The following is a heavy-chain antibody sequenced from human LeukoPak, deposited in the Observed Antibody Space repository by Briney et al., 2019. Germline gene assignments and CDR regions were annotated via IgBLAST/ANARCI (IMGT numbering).Heavy chain of an antibody. V-gene: IGHV4-30-4*08. D-gene: IGHD4-11*01. CDR2: IYSSGST. Sequence: PSGTLSLTCTVSGGSISSGDYYWSWIRQPPGKGLEWIGYIYSSGSTYYNPSLKSRVTMSIDTSNNQFSLKLSSVTAADTAVYYCARDRLRYSNYYFDYWGQGTLVTVSS. CDR1: GGSISSGDYY. J-gene: IGHJ4*02. CDR3: ARDRLRYSNYYFDY.